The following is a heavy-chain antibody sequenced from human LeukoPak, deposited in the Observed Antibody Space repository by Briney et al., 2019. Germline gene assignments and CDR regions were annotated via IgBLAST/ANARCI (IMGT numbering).Heavy chain of an antibody. CDR2: ISGSGGST. Sequence: GGSLRLSCAASGITVSSNFMTWVRQAPGKGLEWVSAISGSGGSTYYADSVKGRFTISRDNSKNTLYLQMNSLRAEDTAVYYCASEQQWLVHYWGQGTLVTVSS. V-gene: IGHV3-23*01. J-gene: IGHJ4*02. CDR3: ASEQQWLVHY. D-gene: IGHD6-19*01. CDR1: GITVSSNF.